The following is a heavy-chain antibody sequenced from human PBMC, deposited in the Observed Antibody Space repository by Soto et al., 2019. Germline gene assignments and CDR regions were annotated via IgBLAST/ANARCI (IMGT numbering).Heavy chain of an antibody. CDR1: GGTFSSFA. J-gene: IGHJ4*02. Sequence: QVQLVQSGAEVKRPGSSVKVSCKASGGTFSSFAISWVRQAPGQGLEWMGGLIPIFDTTNHAQKFQGRVTIIADESTSTAYMELSSLRFEDTAVYYCARARAERARSYDFWGGPFDAWGQGTLVSVSS. CDR3: ARARAERARSYDFWGGPFDA. CDR2: LIPIFDTT. V-gene: IGHV1-69*01. D-gene: IGHD3-3*01.